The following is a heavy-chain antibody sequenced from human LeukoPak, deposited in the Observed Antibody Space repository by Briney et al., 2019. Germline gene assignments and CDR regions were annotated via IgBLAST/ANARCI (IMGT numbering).Heavy chain of an antibody. CDR1: GFTFNNFG. Sequence: PGGSLRLSCAASGFTFNNFGMHWVRQAPGKGLEWVAVISSDGNDKYYANAVKGRFTISRDNSINTLYLQMSSLRVEDTAIYYCAKDLTTLTLGKDYWGQGTLVTVSS. D-gene: IGHD4-17*01. CDR2: ISSDGNDK. J-gene: IGHJ4*02. CDR3: AKDLTTLTLGKDY. V-gene: IGHV3-30*18.